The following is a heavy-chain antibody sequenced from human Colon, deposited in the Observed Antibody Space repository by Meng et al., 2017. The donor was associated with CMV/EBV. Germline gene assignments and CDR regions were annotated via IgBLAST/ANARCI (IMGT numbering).Heavy chain of an antibody. J-gene: IGHJ4*02. CDR1: GASCTSYY. CDR2: VYISGNT. CDR3: ARDSNLSGLAY. V-gene: IGHV4-4*07. D-gene: IGHD3-10*01. Sequence: VSRPRLVNPSETVSLTFTVCGASCTSYYWSWTRQPAGKGLEWIGRVYISGNTNYNPSLKSRVTMSIDTSKNQLSLNIRSVTAADTAVYYCARDSNLSGLAYWGQGTLVTVSS.